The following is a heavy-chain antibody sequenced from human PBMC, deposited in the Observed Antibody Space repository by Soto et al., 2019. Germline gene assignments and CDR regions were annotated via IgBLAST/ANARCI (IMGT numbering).Heavy chain of an antibody. CDR2: IIPIFGTA. CDR3: ARSLGYCSSTSCYDPYYYGMDV. Sequence: SVKVSCKASGGTFSSYAISWVRQAPGRGLEWMGGIIPIFGTANYAQKFQGRVTITADESTSTAYMELSSLRSEDTAVYYCARSLGYCSSTSCYDPYYYGMDVWGQGTTVTVSS. D-gene: IGHD2-2*01. CDR1: GGTFSSYA. V-gene: IGHV1-69*13. J-gene: IGHJ6*02.